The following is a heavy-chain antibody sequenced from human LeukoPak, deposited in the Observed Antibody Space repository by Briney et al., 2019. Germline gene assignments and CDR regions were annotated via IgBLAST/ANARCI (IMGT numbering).Heavy chain of an antibody. CDR3: ARQTAMGRSGDY. V-gene: IGHV5-51*01. CDR2: IDPSDSET. D-gene: IGHD5-18*01. J-gene: IGHJ4*02. CDR1: GYSFPSYW. Sequence: GESLKISCKASGYSFPSYWIGWVRQMPGKGLEWMGIIDPSDSETRYTASFQGQVTISVDKSLTTAYLQWNSLKASDTAMYFCARQTAMGRSGDYWGQGTLVTASS.